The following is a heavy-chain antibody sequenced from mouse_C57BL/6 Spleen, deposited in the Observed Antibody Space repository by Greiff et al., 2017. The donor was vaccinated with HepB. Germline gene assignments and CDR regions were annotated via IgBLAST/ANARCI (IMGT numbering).Heavy chain of an antibody. D-gene: IGHD1-1*01. J-gene: IGHJ3*01. V-gene: IGHV6-6*01. CDR2: IRNKANNHAT. CDR3: TGYGPAWFAY. Sequence: EVQRVESGGGLVQPGGSMKLSCAASGFTFSDAWMDWVRQSPEKGLEWVAEIRNKANNHATYYAESVKGRFTISRDDSKSSVYLQMNSLRAEDTGIYYCTGYGPAWFAYWGQGTLVTVSA. CDR1: GFTFSDAW.